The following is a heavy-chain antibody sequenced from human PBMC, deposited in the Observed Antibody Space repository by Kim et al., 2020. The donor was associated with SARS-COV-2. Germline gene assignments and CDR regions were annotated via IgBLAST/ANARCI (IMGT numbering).Heavy chain of an antibody. J-gene: IGHJ6*02. CDR2: NT. CDR3: ARRGSGHGLDV. V-gene: IGHV1-3*01. Sequence: NTGYSQKVHDRVTLTRDTFASTVDMELRSLMSEDTAVYYCARRGSGHGLDVWGQGTTLTVSS. D-gene: IGHD6-25*01.